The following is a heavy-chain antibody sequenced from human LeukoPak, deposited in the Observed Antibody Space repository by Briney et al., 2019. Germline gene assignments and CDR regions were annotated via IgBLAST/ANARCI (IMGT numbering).Heavy chain of an antibody. D-gene: IGHD3-10*01. J-gene: IGHJ6*03. Sequence: SETLSLTCAVYGGSFSSYYWGWIRQAPGKGLEGIGSIYYSGSTYYNPSLKSRVTISVDTSKNQFSLKLSSVTAADTAVYYCATSDGSGSRVGIFYYYYMDVWGKGTTVTVSS. V-gene: IGHV4-39*07. CDR2: IYYSGST. CDR1: GGSFSSYY. CDR3: ATSDGSGSRVGIFYYYYMDV.